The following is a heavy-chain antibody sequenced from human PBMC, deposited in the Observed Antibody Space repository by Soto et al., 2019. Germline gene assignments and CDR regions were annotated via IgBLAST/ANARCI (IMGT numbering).Heavy chain of an antibody. V-gene: IGHV1-24*01. Sequence: ASVKVSCKVSGYTLTELSVHWVRQAPGKGREWMGGFDPEDGETIYAQKFQGRVTMTEDTSTDTAYMELSSLRSEDTAVYYCATGSRITLFRLPYYYYYMDVRGKRTTVTVSS. CDR2: FDPEDGET. CDR1: GYTLTELS. CDR3: ATGSRITLFRLPYYYYYMDV. J-gene: IGHJ6*03. D-gene: IGHD3-10*01.